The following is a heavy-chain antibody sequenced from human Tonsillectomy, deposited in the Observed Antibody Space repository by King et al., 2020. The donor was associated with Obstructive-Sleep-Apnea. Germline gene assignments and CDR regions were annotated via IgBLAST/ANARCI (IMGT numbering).Heavy chain of an antibody. D-gene: IGHD2-15*01. Sequence: DVQLVESGGGLVQPGGSLKLSCAASGFTFSGSAMHWVRQASGKGLEWVGRIRSKANSYATAYAASVKGRFTISRDDSKNTAYLQMNSLKTEDTAVYYCTRPHLCSGGSCYSVPGYYYGMDVWGQGTTVTVSS. CDR1: GFTFSGSA. CDR3: TRPHLCSGGSCYSVPGYYYGMDV. V-gene: IGHV3-73*01. J-gene: IGHJ6*02. CDR2: IRSKANSYAT.